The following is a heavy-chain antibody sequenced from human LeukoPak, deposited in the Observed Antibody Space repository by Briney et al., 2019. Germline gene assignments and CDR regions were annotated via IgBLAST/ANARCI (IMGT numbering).Heavy chain of an antibody. CDR2: TYVTGYT. D-gene: IGHD3-10*01. CDR3: ARHVLFSTSYSYWFDP. CDR1: GASISSYF. J-gene: IGHJ5*02. V-gene: IGHV4-59*08. Sequence: NPSETLSLTCSVSGASISSYFWSWIRQPPGKGLEWLAFTYVTGYTNYNPSLKSRVTISLDTSKNQVSLKINSVTAADTAVYYCARHVLFSTSYSYWFDPWGQGTLVTVSS.